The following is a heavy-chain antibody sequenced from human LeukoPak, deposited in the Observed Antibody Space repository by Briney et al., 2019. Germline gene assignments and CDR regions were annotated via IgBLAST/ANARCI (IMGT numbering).Heavy chain of an antibody. J-gene: IGHJ2*01. CDR3: AKAPIVVVPAAIEDWYFDL. V-gene: IGHV3-9*01. Sequence: GGSLRLSCAASGFTFDDYAMHRVRQAPGKGLEWVSGISWNSGSIGYADSVKGRFTISRDNAKNSLYLQMNSLRAEDTALYYCAKAPIVVVPAAIEDWYFDLWGRGTLVTVSS. CDR2: ISWNSGSI. CDR1: GFTFDDYA. D-gene: IGHD2-2*02.